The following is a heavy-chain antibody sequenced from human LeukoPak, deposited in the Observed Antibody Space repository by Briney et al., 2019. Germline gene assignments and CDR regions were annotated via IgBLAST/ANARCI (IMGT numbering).Heavy chain of an antibody. CDR3: VKWGDYDILTGYYVSDF. CDR1: GFIFRNYA. V-gene: IGHV3-23*01. D-gene: IGHD3-9*01. CDR2: ITGSGDTT. J-gene: IGHJ4*02. Sequence: GASLRLSCAASGFIFRNYAMSWVRQAPGKGLEWVSAITGSGDTTYYADSVKGRFTISRDNSKNTLYVEMNTLRAEDTAVYYCVKWGDYDILTGYYVSDFWGQGTLVTVSS.